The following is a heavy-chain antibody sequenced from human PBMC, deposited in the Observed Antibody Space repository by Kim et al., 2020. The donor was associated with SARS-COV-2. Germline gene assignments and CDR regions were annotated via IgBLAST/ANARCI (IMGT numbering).Heavy chain of an antibody. CDR1: GFTFSSFV. V-gene: IGHV3-23*01. J-gene: IGHJ4*02. CDR2: ISESDGRT. CDR3: TRRAAGWGFFDY. Sequence: VGSLRLSCVASGFTFSSFVMNWVRQAPGKGLEWVSSISESDGRTFFADSVKGRFTISRDNSQNTVFLQMNSLRVEDTALYYCTRRAAGWGFFDYVGQG. D-gene: IGHD6-19*01.